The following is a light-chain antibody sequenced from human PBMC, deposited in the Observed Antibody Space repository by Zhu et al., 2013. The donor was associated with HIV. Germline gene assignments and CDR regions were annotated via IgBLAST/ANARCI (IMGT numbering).Light chain of an antibody. V-gene: IGKV1-33*01. CDR3: QQYDNVPLT. J-gene: IGKJ5*01. Sequence: DIQMTQSPSSLSASVGDRVTITCRASQDISRYLNWFQQKPGKAPKLLIFAAPELEPGVPSRFSGSGSGAEFTLTISSLQPEDFATYYCQQYDNVPLTFGQGTRLDI. CDR1: QDISRY. CDR2: AAP.